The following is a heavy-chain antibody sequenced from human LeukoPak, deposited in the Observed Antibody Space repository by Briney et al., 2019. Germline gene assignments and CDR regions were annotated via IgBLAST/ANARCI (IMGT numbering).Heavy chain of an antibody. D-gene: IGHD6-13*01. V-gene: IGHV1-69*05. CDR2: IIPIFGTA. J-gene: IGHJ5*02. CDR3: ARGTIAAARFDP. Sequence: SVKVSCKASGGTFSSYAISWVRQAPGQGLEWMGGIIPIFGTANYAQKFQGRVTITTDESTSTAYLELSSLRSEDTAVYYCARGTIAAARFDPWGQGTLVTVSS. CDR1: GGTFSSYA.